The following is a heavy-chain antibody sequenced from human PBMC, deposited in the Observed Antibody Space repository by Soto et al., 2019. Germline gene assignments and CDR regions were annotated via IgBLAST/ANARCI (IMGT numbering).Heavy chain of an antibody. Sequence: QVQLVQSGAEVKKPGTSVKVSCTASGYTFSSHGISWVRQAPGQGLQWLVWVSGDNANTNYAQRPQGRVTMTTHTSTHRSHMEMRSLRSDDPDVYYCASELGYCCTGTCQRERFDPWGQGTLVIVSS. CDR1: GYTFSSHG. J-gene: IGHJ5*02. CDR2: VSGDNANT. CDR3: ASELGYCCTGTCQRERFDP. D-gene: IGHD2-8*02. V-gene: IGHV1-18*01.